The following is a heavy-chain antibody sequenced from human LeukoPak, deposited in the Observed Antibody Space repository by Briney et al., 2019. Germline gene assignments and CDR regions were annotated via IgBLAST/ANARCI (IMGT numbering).Heavy chain of an antibody. Sequence: PSETLSLTCTVSGGSISSYYWSWIRQPAGKGLEWIGRIYTSGSTNYNPSLKSRVTMSVDTSKNQFSLKLSSVTAADTAVYYCARDSQYYDFWSGYSFWFDPWGRGTLVTVSS. CDR1: GGSISSYY. V-gene: IGHV4-4*07. CDR3: ARDSQYYDFWSGYSFWFDP. CDR2: IYTSGST. D-gene: IGHD3-3*01. J-gene: IGHJ5*02.